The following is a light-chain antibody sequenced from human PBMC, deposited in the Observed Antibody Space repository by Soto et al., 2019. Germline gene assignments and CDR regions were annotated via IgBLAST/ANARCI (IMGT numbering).Light chain of an antibody. CDR2: GAS. CDR3: HQRSKWPPT. J-gene: IGKJ4*01. CDR1: QSVSSY. V-gene: IGKV3-11*01. Sequence: EIVLTQSPATLSLSPGETATLSCRASQSVSSYLAWYQQKPGQAPRLLTSGASSRATGIPDRFSGSGSGTDFTLTSSSLEPEDFAVYYCHQRSKWPPTFGGGTKVDIK.